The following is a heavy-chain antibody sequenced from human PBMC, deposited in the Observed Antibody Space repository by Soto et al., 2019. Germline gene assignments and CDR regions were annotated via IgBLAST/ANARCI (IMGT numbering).Heavy chain of an antibody. J-gene: IGHJ6*02. CDR1: GGTFSSYA. CDR2: IIPIFGTA. D-gene: IGHD6-19*01. V-gene: IGHV1-69*13. Sequence: ASLKVSCKASGGTFSSYAISWVRQAPGQGLEWMGGIIPIFGTANYAQKFQGRVTITADESTSTAYMELSSLRSEDTAVYYCARARGPSGALDYGMDVWGQGTTVTVSS. CDR3: ARARGPSGALDYGMDV.